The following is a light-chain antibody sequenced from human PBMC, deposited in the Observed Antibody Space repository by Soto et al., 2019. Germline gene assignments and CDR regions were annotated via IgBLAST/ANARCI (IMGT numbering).Light chain of an antibody. CDR2: DVS. V-gene: IGLV2-14*01. J-gene: IGLJ1*01. CDR1: SSDDGGYNY. CDR3: SSYTSSSTV. Sequence: QSALTPPASVSGSPGQSITIASTGTSSDDGGYNYVSWYQQHPGKAPKLLIYDVSNRPSGVSNRFSGSKSGNTASLTISGLQAEDEADYYCSSYTSSSTVFGTGTKLTVL.